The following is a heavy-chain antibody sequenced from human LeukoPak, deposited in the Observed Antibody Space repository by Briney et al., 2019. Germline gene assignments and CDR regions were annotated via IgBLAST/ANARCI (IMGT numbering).Heavy chain of an antibody. CDR3: ARVEYPYDFWSGYYDY. Sequence: GGSLRLSCAASGFTFSSYAMHWVRQAPGKGLEWVAVISYDGSNKYYADSVKGRFTISRDNSKNTLYLQMNSLRAEDTAVYYCARVEYPYDFWSGYYDYWGQGTLVTVSS. D-gene: IGHD3-3*01. CDR1: GFTFSSYA. J-gene: IGHJ4*02. CDR2: ISYDGSNK. V-gene: IGHV3-30*04.